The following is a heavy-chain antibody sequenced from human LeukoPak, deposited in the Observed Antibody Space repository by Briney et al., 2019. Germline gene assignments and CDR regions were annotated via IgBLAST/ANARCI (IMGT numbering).Heavy chain of an antibody. J-gene: IGHJ4*02. V-gene: IGHV4-34*01. D-gene: IGHD2-15*01. CDR3: ARGMVGLDY. CDR2: INHSGST. CDR1: GGSFSGYY. Sequence: NPSETLSLTCAVYGGSFSGYYWSWIRQPPGKGLEWIGEINHSGSTNYNPSLKSRVTISVDRSKNQFSLKLSSVTAADTAVYYCARGMVGLDYWGQGTLVTVSS.